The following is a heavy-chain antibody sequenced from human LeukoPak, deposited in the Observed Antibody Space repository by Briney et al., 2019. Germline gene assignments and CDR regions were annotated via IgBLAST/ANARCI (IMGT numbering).Heavy chain of an antibody. CDR2: IIPIFGTA. D-gene: IGHD1-26*01. V-gene: IGHV1-69*05. CDR1: GGTFSSYA. CDR3: ARDGRLGGYHITYYFDY. J-gene: IGHJ4*02. Sequence: ASVKVSCKASGGTFSSYAISWVRQAPGQGLEWMGRIIPIFGTANYAQKFQGRVTITTDESTSTAYMELSSLRSEDTAVYYCARDGRLGGYHITYYFDYWGQGTLVTVSS.